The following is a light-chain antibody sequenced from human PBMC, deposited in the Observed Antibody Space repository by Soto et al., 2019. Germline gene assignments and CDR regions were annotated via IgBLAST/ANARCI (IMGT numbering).Light chain of an antibody. CDR1: QSVSSY. J-gene: IGKJ2*01. V-gene: IGKV3-11*01. CDR3: QQRKV. CDR2: DAS. Sequence: EIVLTQSPATLSLSPGERATLSCRASQSVSSYLAWYQQKPGQAPRLLIYDASNMATGIPARFSGSGSGTDFTLTISSLEPEDFAVYYCQQRKVFGQGTKLEIK.